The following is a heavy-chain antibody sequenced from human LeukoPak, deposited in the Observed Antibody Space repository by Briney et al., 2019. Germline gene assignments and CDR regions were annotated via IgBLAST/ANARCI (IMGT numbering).Heavy chain of an antibody. CDR3: ASFQQQDDAFDI. D-gene: IGHD6-13*01. J-gene: IGHJ3*02. CDR2: INHSGST. CDR1: GGSFSGYY. V-gene: IGHV4-34*01. Sequence: SETLSLTCAVYGGSFSGYYWSWLRQPPGKGLEWIGEINHSGSTNYNPSLTSRVTISVDTSKNQFSLKLSSVTAADTAVYYCASFQQQDDAFDIWGQGTMVTVSS.